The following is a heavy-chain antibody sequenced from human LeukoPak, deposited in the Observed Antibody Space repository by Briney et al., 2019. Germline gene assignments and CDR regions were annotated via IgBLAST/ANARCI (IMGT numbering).Heavy chain of an antibody. Sequence: GGSLRLSCAASGFTFSSYAMSWVRQAPGKGLEWVSGISGSGGSTYYADSVKGRFTISRDNSKNTLYLQMNSLRAEDTAVYYCAKDLYSENDSSGLSGYYFDYWGQGTLVTVSS. D-gene: IGHD3-22*01. CDR1: GFTFSSYA. V-gene: IGHV3-23*01. CDR2: ISGSGGST. CDR3: AKDLYSENDSSGLSGYYFDY. J-gene: IGHJ4*02.